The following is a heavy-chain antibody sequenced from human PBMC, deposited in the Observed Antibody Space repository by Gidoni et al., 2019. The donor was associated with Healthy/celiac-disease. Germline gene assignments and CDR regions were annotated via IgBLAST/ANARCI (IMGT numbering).Heavy chain of an antibody. V-gene: IGHV3-21*01. Sequence: EVQLVESGGGLVKPGGSLTLSCAASGFTFSSYSMNWVRQAPGKGLEWVSSISSSSSYIYYADSVKGRFTISRDNAKNSLYLQMNSLRAEDTAVYYCASLPPRGGWFDPWGQGTLVTVSS. D-gene: IGHD2-15*01. CDR3: ASLPPRGGWFDP. CDR1: GFTFSSYS. CDR2: ISSSSSYI. J-gene: IGHJ5*02.